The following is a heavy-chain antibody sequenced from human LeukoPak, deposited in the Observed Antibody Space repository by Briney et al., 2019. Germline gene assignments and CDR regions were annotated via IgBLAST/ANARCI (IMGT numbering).Heavy chain of an antibody. Sequence: GGSLRLSCAASGFTFSSYGMHWVRQAPGKGLEWVAVISYDGSNKYYADSVKGRFTISRDNSKNTLYLQMNSLRAEDTAVYYCAKDKYRQQLVPGDWGQGTLVTVSS. CDR3: AKDKYRQQLVPGD. J-gene: IGHJ4*02. CDR1: GFTFSSYG. V-gene: IGHV3-30*18. CDR2: ISYDGSNK. D-gene: IGHD6-13*01.